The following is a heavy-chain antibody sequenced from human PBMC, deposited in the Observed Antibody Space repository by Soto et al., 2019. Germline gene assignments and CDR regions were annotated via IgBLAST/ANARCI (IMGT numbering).Heavy chain of an antibody. Sequence: QVQLVESGGGVVQPGRSLRLSCAASGFTFSNYGMYWVRQAPGTGLEWVARISYDGSDQFYGDSVKGRFTISRDNSKNILYVQMNSLRSEETAVYYCAKDTGADYWGQGTVVTVSA. J-gene: IGHJ4*02. CDR1: GFTFSNYG. CDR3: AKDTGADY. V-gene: IGHV3-30*18. D-gene: IGHD3-10*01. CDR2: ISYDGSDQ.